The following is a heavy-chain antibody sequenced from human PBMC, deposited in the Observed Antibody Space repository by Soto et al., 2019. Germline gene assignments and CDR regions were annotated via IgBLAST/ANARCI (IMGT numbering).Heavy chain of an antibody. CDR1: GGTFSSYA. CDR3: SRRIVGGTVGWFGP. CDR2: IIPIFGTA. J-gene: IGHJ5*02. D-gene: IGHD1-26*01. V-gene: IGHV1-69*01. Sequence: QVQLVQSGAEVKKPGSSVKVSCKASGGTFSSYAISWVRQAPGQGLEWMGGIIPIFGTANYAQKFQGRVTITADEATSTAYMELSSLRSEDTAVYYWSRRIVGGTVGWFGPWGQGTLVTVSS.